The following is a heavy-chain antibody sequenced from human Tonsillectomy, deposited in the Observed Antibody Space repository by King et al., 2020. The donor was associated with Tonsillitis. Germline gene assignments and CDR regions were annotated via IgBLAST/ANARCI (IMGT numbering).Heavy chain of an antibody. J-gene: IGHJ4*02. Sequence: VQLVESGAEVKKPGESLKISCKGSGYSFTSYWIGWVRQMPGKGLEWMGIIYPGDSDTRYSPSFQGQVTISADKSIRTAYLQWSSLNASETAMYYCARLLSISGFVSASDYSGQGTLVTVSS. CDR3: ARLLSISGFVSASDY. D-gene: IGHD6-19*01. CDR1: GYSFTSYW. CDR2: IYPGDSDT. V-gene: IGHV5-51*01.